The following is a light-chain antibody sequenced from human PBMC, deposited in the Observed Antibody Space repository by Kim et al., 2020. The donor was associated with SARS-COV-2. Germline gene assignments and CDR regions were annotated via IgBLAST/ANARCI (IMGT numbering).Light chain of an antibody. V-gene: IGKV3-15*01. CDR3: QQYNNWPLT. CDR2: GAS. CDR1: QSISIS. Sequence: ETVMTQTPATLSVSPGERVTLSCRASQSISISLAWYQQKPGQAPRLLIYGASTRATGIPARFSGLGSGTEFTLTISSLQSEDFAVYSCQQYNNWPLTFGGGTKVDIK. J-gene: IGKJ4*01.